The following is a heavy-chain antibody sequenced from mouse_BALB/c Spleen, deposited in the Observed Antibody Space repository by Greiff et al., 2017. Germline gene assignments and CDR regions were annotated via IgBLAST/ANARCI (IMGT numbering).Heavy chain of an antibody. J-gene: IGHJ3*01. V-gene: IGHV1-9*01. Sequence: QVQLQQSGAELMKPGASVKISCKATGYTFSSYWIEWVKQRPGHGLEWIGEILPGSGSTNYNEKFKGKATFTADTSSNTAYMQLSSLTSEDSAVYYCARRHQTGAWFAYWGQGTLVTVSA. D-gene: IGHD4-1*01. CDR2: ILPGSGST. CDR1: GYTFSSYW. CDR3: ARRHQTGAWFAY.